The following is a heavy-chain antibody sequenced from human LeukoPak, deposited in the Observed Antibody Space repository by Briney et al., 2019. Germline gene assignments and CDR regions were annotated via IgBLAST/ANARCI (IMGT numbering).Heavy chain of an antibody. V-gene: IGHV6-1*01. CDR3: ARDGRYYYGSGSYPYLPIHNWFDP. D-gene: IGHD3-10*01. CDR1: GDSVSSNSAT. J-gene: IGHJ5*02. Sequence: PSQTLSLTCAISGDSVSSNSATWNWIRQSPSRGLEWLGRTYYRSKWYNDYAVSVKSRITINPDTSKNQFSLQLNSVTPEDTAVYYCARDGRYYYGSGSYPYLPIHNWFDPWGQGTLVTVSS. CDR2: TYYRSKWYN.